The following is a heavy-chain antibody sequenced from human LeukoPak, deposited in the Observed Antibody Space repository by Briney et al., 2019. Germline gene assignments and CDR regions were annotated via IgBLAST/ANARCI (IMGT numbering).Heavy chain of an antibody. CDR2: INHSGST. D-gene: IGHD2-2*01. CDR3: ARGLCSTSWGCYYYYYMDV. Sequence: KPSETLSLTCAVYGGSFSGYYWSWIRQPPGKGLEWIGEINHSGSTNYNPSLKSRVTISVDTSKNQFSLKLSSVTAADTAVYYCARGLCSTSWGCYYYYYMDVWGKGTTVTVSS. CDR1: GGSFSGYY. V-gene: IGHV4-34*01. J-gene: IGHJ6*03.